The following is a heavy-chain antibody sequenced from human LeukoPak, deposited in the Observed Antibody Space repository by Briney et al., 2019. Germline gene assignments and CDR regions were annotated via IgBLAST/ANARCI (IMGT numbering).Heavy chain of an antibody. J-gene: IGHJ4*02. Sequence: GGSLRLSCAASGFTFSGSRMTWVRQTPGKGPELVAHINPDGNEQFYMDPVKGRFSITRDNAANSVYLQMNSLRVEDTALYYCARAGVGVTILDYWGQGTLVTVSS. CDR1: GFTFSGSR. CDR3: ARAGVGVTILDY. V-gene: IGHV3-7*01. D-gene: IGHD3-10*01. CDR2: INPDGNEQ.